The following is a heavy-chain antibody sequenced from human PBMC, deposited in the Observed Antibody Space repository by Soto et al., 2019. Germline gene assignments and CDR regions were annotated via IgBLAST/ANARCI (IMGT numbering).Heavy chain of an antibody. V-gene: IGHV3-15*07. CDR3: TTDSYTTITGVRFDY. CDR2: IKSKMDGGTT. CDR1: GFSFSNGW. J-gene: IGHJ4*01. Sequence: EVQLVESGGGLVKPGGSLRLSCAVSGFSFSNGWINWVRHAPGKGLEWVGRIKSKMDGGTTDFAAPVKGRFAISRDDSKNMVYLEMSSLKTEDTGVYYCTTDSYTTITGVRFDYWGHGTLVTVSS. D-gene: IGHD5-12*01.